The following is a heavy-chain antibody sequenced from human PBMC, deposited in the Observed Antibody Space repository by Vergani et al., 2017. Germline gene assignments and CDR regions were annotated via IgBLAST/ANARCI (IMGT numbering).Heavy chain of an antibody. CDR1: GFTFSSYW. J-gene: IGHJ3*02. CDR2: IKQDGSEK. V-gene: IGHV3-7*03. D-gene: IGHD3-22*01. CDR3: AKRMHYYDFRAFDI. Sequence: EVQLVESGGGLVQPGGSLRLSCAASGFTFSSYWMSWVRQAPGKGLEWVANIKQDGSEKYYVDSVKGRFTISRDNAKNSLYLQMNSLRAEDTAVYYCAKRMHYYDFRAFDIWGQGTMVTVSS.